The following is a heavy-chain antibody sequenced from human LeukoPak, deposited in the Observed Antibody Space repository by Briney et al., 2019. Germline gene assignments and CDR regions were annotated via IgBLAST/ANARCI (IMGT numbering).Heavy chain of an antibody. CDR2: ISPDGSST. J-gene: IGHJ4*02. D-gene: IGHD3-10*01. CDR1: GFTFSSYW. Sequence: PGGSLRLSCGASGFTFSSYWMHWVRQAPGKGLVWVSRISPDGSSTSYADSVKGRFTISRDNAKNTLDLQMNSLRAEDAAVYYCARGYYGSSFGYWGQGTLVPVSS. CDR3: ARGYYGSSFGY. V-gene: IGHV3-74*01.